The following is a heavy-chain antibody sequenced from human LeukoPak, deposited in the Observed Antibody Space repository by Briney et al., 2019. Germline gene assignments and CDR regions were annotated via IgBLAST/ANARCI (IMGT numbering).Heavy chain of an antibody. J-gene: IGHJ4*02. CDR2: MSPNSGDT. Sequence: ASVKVSCKASGYIFTDYYMHWARQATGQGLEWMGWMSPNSGDTGYAQEFQGRLTMTRDTSISTAYMELSSLRSEDTAVYYCVRTPPNWGADYWGQGTLVTVSS. V-gene: IGHV1-8*02. D-gene: IGHD3-16*01. CDR3: VRTPPNWGADY. CDR1: GYIFTDYY.